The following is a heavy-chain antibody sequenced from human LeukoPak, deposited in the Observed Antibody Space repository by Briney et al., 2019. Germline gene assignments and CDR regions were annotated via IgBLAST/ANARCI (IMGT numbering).Heavy chain of an antibody. Sequence: SVKVSCKASGGTFSSYAISWVRQAPGQGLEWMGGIIPIFGTANYAQKFQGRVTITADESTSTAYMELSSLRSEDTAVYYCAVTYFYGSGSYKWGQGTLVTVSS. J-gene: IGHJ4*02. D-gene: IGHD3-10*01. CDR2: IIPIFGTA. V-gene: IGHV1-69*01. CDR3: AVTYFYGSGSYK. CDR1: GGTFSSYA.